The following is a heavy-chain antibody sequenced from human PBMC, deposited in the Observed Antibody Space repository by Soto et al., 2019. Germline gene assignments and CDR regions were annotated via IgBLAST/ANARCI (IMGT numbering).Heavy chain of an antibody. J-gene: IGHJ6*02. D-gene: IGHD2-15*01. CDR2: ISDDGSNK. CDR1: GFTFSNYG. V-gene: IGHV3-30*18. CDR3: TKDLQYCSGGSCPDYYYYYGMDV. Sequence: GGSLRLSCAASGFTFSNYGMHWVRQAPGKGLEWVAFISDDGSNKYYADSMKGRFTMSRDNSKRTLYLQMSSLRVEDTAVYYCTKDLQYCSGGSCPDYYYYYGMDVWGQGTTVTVSS.